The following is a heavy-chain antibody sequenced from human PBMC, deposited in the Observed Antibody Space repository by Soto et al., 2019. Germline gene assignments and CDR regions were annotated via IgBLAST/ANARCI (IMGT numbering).Heavy chain of an antibody. CDR3: AKDRADFWSSCGMHV. CDR1: GFTFSSYA. Sequence: PGGSLRLSCAASGFTFSSYAMSWVRQAPGKGLEWVSTINGNGLSTYYADSVKGRFTISRDNSENTLYLQMNSLRAEDTAVYYCAKDRADFWSSCGMHVWGQGTTVTVYS. CDR2: INGNGLST. V-gene: IGHV3-23*01. J-gene: IGHJ6*02. D-gene: IGHD3-3*01.